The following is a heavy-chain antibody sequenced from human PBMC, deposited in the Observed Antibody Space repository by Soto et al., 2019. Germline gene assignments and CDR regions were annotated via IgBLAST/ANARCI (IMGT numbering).Heavy chain of an antibody. CDR2: IYYSGST. Sequence: SETLSLTCTVSGGSISSSDYYWSWIRQPPGKGLEWIGYIYYSGSTYYNPSLKSRVTISIDTSKNQFSLKLSSVTAADTAVYYCAREKYHLLYWFDPWGQGTLVTVSS. D-gene: IGHD2-2*01. CDR1: GGSISSSDYY. CDR3: AREKYHLLYWFDP. V-gene: IGHV4-30-4*01. J-gene: IGHJ5*02.